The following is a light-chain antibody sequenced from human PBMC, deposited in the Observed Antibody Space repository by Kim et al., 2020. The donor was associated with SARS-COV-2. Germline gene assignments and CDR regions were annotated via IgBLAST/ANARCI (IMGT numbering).Light chain of an antibody. CDR2: GNN. Sequence: RVPNSCTGSSSNIGAGSDVHWYQQLPGTAPKLLIYGNNNRPSGVPDRFSGSRSGTSASLAVTGLQAEDEADYYCQSYDSSLSGWVFGGGTKLTVL. J-gene: IGLJ3*02. V-gene: IGLV1-40*01. CDR1: SSNIGAGSD. CDR3: QSYDSSLSGWV.